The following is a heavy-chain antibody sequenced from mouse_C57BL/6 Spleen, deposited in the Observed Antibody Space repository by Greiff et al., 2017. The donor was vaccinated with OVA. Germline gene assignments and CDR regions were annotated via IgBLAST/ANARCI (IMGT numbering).Heavy chain of an antibody. Sequence: QVQLQQSGAELARPGASVKLSCKASGYTFTSYGISWVKQRTGQGLEWIGEIYPRSGNTYYNEKFKGKATLTADKSSSTAYMELRSLTSEDSAVYVCARRIPTRYYYGSSYFDYWGQGTTLTVSS. CDR3: ARRIPTRYYYGSSYFDY. D-gene: IGHD1-1*01. V-gene: IGHV1-81*01. CDR2: IYPRSGNT. J-gene: IGHJ2*01. CDR1: GYTFTSYG.